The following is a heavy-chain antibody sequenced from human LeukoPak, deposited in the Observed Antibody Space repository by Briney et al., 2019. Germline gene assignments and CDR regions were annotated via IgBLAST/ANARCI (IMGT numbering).Heavy chain of an antibody. CDR3: ARDQNWVFDY. CDR1: GFTFNNDP. CDR2: IRSDTKTI. D-gene: IGHD7-27*01. V-gene: IGHV3-48*01. J-gene: IGHJ4*02. Sequence: GGSLRLSCAASGFTFNNDPMNWVRQAPGKGLEWVAHIRSDTKTIVYADSVKGRFIISRDNAKNSLSLQMNSLRVEDTAVYYCARDQNWVFDYWGQGTLVTVSS.